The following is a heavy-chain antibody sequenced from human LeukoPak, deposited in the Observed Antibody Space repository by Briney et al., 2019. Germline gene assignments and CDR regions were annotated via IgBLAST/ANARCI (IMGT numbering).Heavy chain of an antibody. CDR1: GDSITNYY. CDR3: ARQTGSGLFILP. CDR2: IYYSGTS. Sequence: SETLSLTCTVSGDSITNYYWSWIRQSPGKGLEWIGYIYYSGTSNYNPSLKSRVTMSLDTSRNHFFLRLTSVTAADTAVYYCARQTGSGLFILPGGQGTLVTVSS. J-gene: IGHJ4*02. V-gene: IGHV4-59*08. D-gene: IGHD3/OR15-3a*01.